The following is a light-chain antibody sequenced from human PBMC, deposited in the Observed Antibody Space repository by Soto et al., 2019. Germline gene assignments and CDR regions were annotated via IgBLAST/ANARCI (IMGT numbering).Light chain of an antibody. J-gene: IGLJ3*02. Sequence: QSVLTQPASVSGSPGQSITISCTGTSSDVGGYKYVSWYQQHPGKAPKLMIYEVSDRPSGVSNRFSGSKSGNTASLTISGLQAEDEADYYCSSYTMTTTLAFGGGTKLTVL. CDR3: SSYTMTTTLA. V-gene: IGLV2-14*01. CDR2: EVS. CDR1: SSDVGGYKY.